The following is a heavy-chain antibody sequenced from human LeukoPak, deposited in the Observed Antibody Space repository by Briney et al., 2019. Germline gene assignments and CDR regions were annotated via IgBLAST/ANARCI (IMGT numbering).Heavy chain of an antibody. CDR2: ISAYNGNT. CDR3: ARDPHYDILTGPATNDAFDI. V-gene: IGHV1-18*01. Sequence: ASVKVSCKASGYTFTSYGISWVRQAPGRGLEWMGWISAYNGNTNYAQKLQGRVTMTTDTSTSTAYMELRSLRSDDTAVYYCARDPHYDILTGPATNDAFDIWGQGTMVTVSS. D-gene: IGHD3-9*01. J-gene: IGHJ3*02. CDR1: GYTFTSYG.